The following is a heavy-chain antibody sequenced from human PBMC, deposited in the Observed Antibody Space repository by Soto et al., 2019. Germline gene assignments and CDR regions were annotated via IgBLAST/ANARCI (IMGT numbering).Heavy chain of an antibody. V-gene: IGHV4-30-4*01. J-gene: IGHJ5*02. CDR3: ARGRVNHYYGSGRTPPVWFDP. Sequence: PSETLSLTCTVSGGSISSGDYYWSWIRQPPGKGLEWIGYIYYSGSTYYNPSLKSRVTISVDTSKNQFSLKLSSVTAADTAVYYCARGRVNHYYGSGRTPPVWFDPWGQGTRVTVS. CDR2: IYYSGST. CDR1: GGSISSGDYY. D-gene: IGHD3-10*01.